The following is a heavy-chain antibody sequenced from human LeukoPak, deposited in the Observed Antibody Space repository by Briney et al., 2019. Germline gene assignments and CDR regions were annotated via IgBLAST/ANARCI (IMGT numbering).Heavy chain of an antibody. CDR3: AKGAVDTAMVGSY. CDR2: ISYDGSNK. Sequence: GGSLRLSCAASGFTFSGYEMNWVRQAPGKGLEWVAVISYDGSNKYYADSVKGRFTISRDNSKNTLYLQMNSLRAEDTAVYYCAKGAVDTAMVGSYWGQGTLVTVSS. D-gene: IGHD5-18*01. J-gene: IGHJ4*02. CDR1: GFTFSGYE. V-gene: IGHV3-30*18.